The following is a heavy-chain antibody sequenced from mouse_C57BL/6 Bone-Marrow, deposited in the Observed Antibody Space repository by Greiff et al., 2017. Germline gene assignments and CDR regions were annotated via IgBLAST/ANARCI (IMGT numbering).Heavy chain of an antibody. V-gene: IGHV5-6*02. CDR3: ASLGFSYAMDY. D-gene: IGHD4-1*01. CDR1: GFTFSSYG. J-gene: IGHJ4*01. Sequence: EVKLVESGGDLVKPGGSLKLSCAASGFTFSSYGMSWVRQTPDKRLEWVATISSGGSYTYYPDSVKGRFTISRDNAKNTRYLQMSSLKSEDTAMYYCASLGFSYAMDYWGQGTSVTVSS. CDR2: ISSGGSYT.